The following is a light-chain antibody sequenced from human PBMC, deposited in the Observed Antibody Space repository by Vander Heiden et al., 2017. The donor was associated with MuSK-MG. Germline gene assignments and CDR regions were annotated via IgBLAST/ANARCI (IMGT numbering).Light chain of an antibody. CDR3: RQDYTYPYT. V-gene: IGKV1-6*01. Sequence: AIQVTQSPSSLSASVGDRVTITCRASQDVRNDLGWYQQKPGKAPRLLIYGISNLQSGVPSRFSGDGSGTYFTLTITSLQPEDFATYFCRQDYTYPYTFGQGTKLEL. CDR1: QDVRND. CDR2: GIS. J-gene: IGKJ2*01.